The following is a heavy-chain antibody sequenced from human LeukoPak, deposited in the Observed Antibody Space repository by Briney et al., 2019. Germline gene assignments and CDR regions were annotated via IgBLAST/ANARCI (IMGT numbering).Heavy chain of an antibody. CDR2: INPNSGGT. D-gene: IGHD3-10*01. V-gene: IGHV1-2*02. CDR3: ARVVLYGSGRLSWPNYGMDV. Sequence: ASVKVPCKASGYTFTGYYMHWVRQAPGQGLEWMGWINPNSGGTNYAQKFQGRVTMTRDTSISTAYMELSRLRSDDTAVYYCARVVLYGSGRLSWPNYGMDVWGQGTTVTVSS. CDR1: GYTFTGYY. J-gene: IGHJ6*02.